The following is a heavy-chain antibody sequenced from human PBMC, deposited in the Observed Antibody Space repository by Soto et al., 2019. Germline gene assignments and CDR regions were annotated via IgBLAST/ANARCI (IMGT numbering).Heavy chain of an antibody. Sequence: PSETLSLTCTVSGGSISSYYWSWIRQSPGKGLEWIGYIHYSGSTNYNPSLKSRVTISVDTSRNQFSLKLSSVTAADTAVYHCARSIDSSGYSFSNCWGQGTLVTVSS. J-gene: IGHJ4*02. CDR3: ARSIDSSGYSFSNC. V-gene: IGHV4-59*01. CDR2: IHYSGST. D-gene: IGHD3-22*01. CDR1: GGSISSYY.